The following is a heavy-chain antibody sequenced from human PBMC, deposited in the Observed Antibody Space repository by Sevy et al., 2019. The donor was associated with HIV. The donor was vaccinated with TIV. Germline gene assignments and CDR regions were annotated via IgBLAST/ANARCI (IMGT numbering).Heavy chain of an antibody. Sequence: ASVKVSCKASGYTFTGYYMHWVRQAPGQGLEWMGWINPNSGGTNYAQKFQGRVTMTRDTYISTAYMELSRLRSDDTAVYYCARVPSRSSWGYYYGMDVWGQGTTVTVSS. J-gene: IGHJ6*02. CDR3: ARVPSRSSWGYYYGMDV. V-gene: IGHV1-2*02. CDR2: INPNSGGT. D-gene: IGHD6-13*01. CDR1: GYTFTGYY.